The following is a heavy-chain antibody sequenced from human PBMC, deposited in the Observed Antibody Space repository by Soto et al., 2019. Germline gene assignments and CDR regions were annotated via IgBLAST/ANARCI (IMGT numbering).Heavy chain of an antibody. V-gene: IGHV1-18*01. J-gene: IGHJ5*02. D-gene: IGHD3-22*01. Sequence: ASVTVSCKATGSTFTSYGISWVRQAPGQGLEWMGWISAYNGNTNYAQKLQGRVTMTTDTSTSTAYMELRSLRSADTAGYYCARVYYYDSSGYSQNWFDPWGQGTLVTVSS. CDR3: ARVYYYDSSGYSQNWFDP. CDR1: GSTFTSYG. CDR2: ISAYNGNT.